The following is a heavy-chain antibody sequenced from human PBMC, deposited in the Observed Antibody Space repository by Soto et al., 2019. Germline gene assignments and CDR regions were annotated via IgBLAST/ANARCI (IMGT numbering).Heavy chain of an antibody. CDR3: ARGGYYDSSGYYPQDY. V-gene: IGHV4-30-4*01. D-gene: IGHD3-22*01. Sequence: SETLSLTCTVSGGSISSGDYYWGWIRQPPGKGLEWIGYIYYSGSTYYNPSLKSRVTISVDTSKNQFSLKLSSVTAADTAVYYCARGGYYDSSGYYPQDYWGQGTLVTVSS. CDR1: GGSISSGDYY. J-gene: IGHJ4*02. CDR2: IYYSGST.